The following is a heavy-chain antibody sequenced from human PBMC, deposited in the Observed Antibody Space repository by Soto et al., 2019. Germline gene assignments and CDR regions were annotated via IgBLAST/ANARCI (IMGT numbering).Heavy chain of an antibody. D-gene: IGHD6-6*01. CDR3: ARPAGRLANWFDH. CDR1: GYTFTDYR. CDR2: INPSGGST. V-gene: IGHV1-46*01. J-gene: IGHJ5*02. Sequence: QVQLVQSGVEVKKPGASVKVSCKASGYTFTDYRMIWVRQAPRQGLEWMGIINPSGGSTNYAPNFPGRVTLTRGSFTCTVYMDLSSLGSEDTAVYYCARPAGRLANWFDHWGQGTLVTVSS.